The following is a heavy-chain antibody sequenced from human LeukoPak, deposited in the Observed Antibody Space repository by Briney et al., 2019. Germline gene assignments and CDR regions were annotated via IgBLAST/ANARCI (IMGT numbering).Heavy chain of an antibody. CDR3: VRDAGGSHCKHFEH. Sequence: GGSLRLSCAASGFTFNSYAMSWVRQAPGKGLEWVSTISGSGGTTYYADSVKGRFTISRDNSKNTLYLQMNSLRPEDTAVYYCVRDAGGSHCKHFEHWGEGSLVTVSS. CDR2: ISGSGGTT. CDR1: GFTFNSYA. V-gene: IGHV3-23*01. D-gene: IGHD1-26*01. J-gene: IGHJ4*02.